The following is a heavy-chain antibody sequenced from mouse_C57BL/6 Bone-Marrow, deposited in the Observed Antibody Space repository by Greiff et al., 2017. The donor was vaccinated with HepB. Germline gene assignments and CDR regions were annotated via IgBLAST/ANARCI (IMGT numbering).Heavy chain of an antibody. J-gene: IGHJ3*01. CDR1: GYTFTSYW. D-gene: IGHD2-4*01. Sequence: VQLQQPGAELVKPGASVKLSCKASGYTFTSYWMQWVKQRPGQGLEWIGEIDPSDSYTNYNQKFKGKATLTVDTSSSTAYMQLSSLTSEDSAVYYCARFPNYYDYDLFAYWGQGTLVTVSA. CDR2: IDPSDSYT. CDR3: ARFPNYYDYDLFAY. V-gene: IGHV1-50*01.